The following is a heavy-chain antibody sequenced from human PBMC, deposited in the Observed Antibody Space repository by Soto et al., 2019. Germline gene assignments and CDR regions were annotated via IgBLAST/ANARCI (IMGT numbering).Heavy chain of an antibody. D-gene: IGHD2-2*01. CDR2: IYHSGST. Sequence: PSETLSLTCAVSGGSISSGGYSWSWIRQPPGKGLEWIGYIYHSGSTYYNPSLKSRVTISVDRSKNQFSLKLSSLTAADTAVYYCAGGRIGTRRDYSGQGTLVTVSS. V-gene: IGHV4-30-2*01. J-gene: IGHJ4*02. CDR3: AGGRIGTRRDY. CDR1: GGSISSGGYS.